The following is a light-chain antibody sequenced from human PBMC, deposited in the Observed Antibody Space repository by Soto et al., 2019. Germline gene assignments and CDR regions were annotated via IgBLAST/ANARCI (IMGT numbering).Light chain of an antibody. CDR2: GAS. V-gene: IGKV3D-15*01. CDR3: QQYNNWPWT. CDR1: QIVSSTY. Sequence: EIVLTQSPGTLSLSPGERATLSCRASQIVSSTYLAWFQQKSGQAPRLLIYGASTRATGIPDRFSGRGSGTDFTLTISSLQSEHFAVYYCQQYNNWPWTFGQGTKVDIK. J-gene: IGKJ1*01.